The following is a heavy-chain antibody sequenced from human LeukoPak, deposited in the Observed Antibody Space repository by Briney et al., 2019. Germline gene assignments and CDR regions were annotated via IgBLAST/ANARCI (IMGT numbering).Heavy chain of an antibody. Sequence: SDTLSLTCTVSGGSISSYYWSWIRQPPGKGLEWIGYIYYSGSTNYNPSLKSRVTISVDTSRNQFSLKLSSVTAADTAVYYCARSLRPVDYYYYYYMDVWGKGTTVTVSS. V-gene: IGHV4-59*01. CDR2: IYYSGST. CDR1: GGSISSYY. J-gene: IGHJ6*03. D-gene: IGHD1-14*01. CDR3: ARSLRPVDYYYYYYMDV.